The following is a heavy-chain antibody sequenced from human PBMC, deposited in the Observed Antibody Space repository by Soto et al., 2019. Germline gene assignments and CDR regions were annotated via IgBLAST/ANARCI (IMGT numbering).Heavy chain of an antibody. CDR2: INSDGSST. Sequence: EVQLVESGGGLVQPGGSLRLSCAASGFTFSSYWMHWVRQAPGKGLVWVSRINSDGSSTSYADSVKGRFTISRDNAKNTLYLQMNSLRAEDTAVYYCATTPDDGSGSYYRGHYYYYYGMDVWGQGTTVTVSS. V-gene: IGHV3-74*01. CDR1: GFTFSSYW. CDR3: ATTPDDGSGSYYRGHYYYYYGMDV. J-gene: IGHJ6*02. D-gene: IGHD3-10*01.